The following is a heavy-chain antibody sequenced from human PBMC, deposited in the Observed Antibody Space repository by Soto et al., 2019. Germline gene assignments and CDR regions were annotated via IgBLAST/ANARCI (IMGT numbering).Heavy chain of an antibody. D-gene: IGHD3-3*01. Sequence: PSETLSLTCAVYGGSFSGYNWNWIRQPPGKGLEWIGEIYHSGSTNYNPSLKSRVTISVDKSKNQFSLKLSSVTAADTAVYYCARVSKCDFWSGHHLYYYYGMDVWGQGTTVTVSS. V-gene: IGHV4-34*01. CDR3: ARVSKCDFWSGHHLYYYYGMDV. CDR2: IYHSGST. J-gene: IGHJ6*02. CDR1: GGSFSGYN.